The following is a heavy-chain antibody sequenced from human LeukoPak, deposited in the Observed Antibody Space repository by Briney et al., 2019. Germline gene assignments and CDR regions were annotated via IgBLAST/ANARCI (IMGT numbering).Heavy chain of an antibody. CDR1: GYSFTYYW. J-gene: IGHJ4*03. Sequence: GESPETHCKGFGYSFTYYWIGWVRQMPGKGLEWMGIIYPGDSDTRYSPSFPRQVTITADKSISTAYLQWSSLRASDTAMYYCARCGEMATISSCYFDYWGQGTLVTVSS. V-gene: IGHV5-51*01. D-gene: IGHD5-24*01. CDR2: IYPGDSDT. CDR3: ARCGEMATISSCYFDY.